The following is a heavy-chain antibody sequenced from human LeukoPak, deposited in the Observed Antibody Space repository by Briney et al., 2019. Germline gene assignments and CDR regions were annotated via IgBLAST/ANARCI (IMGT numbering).Heavy chain of an antibody. Sequence: PSETLSLTRAVYGGSFSGYYWSWTRQPPGKGLEWIGEINHSGSTNYNPSLKSRVTISVDTSKNQFSLKLSSVTAADTAVYYCARGRGVLMVYAFRWFDPWGQGTLVTVSS. CDR2: INHSGST. V-gene: IGHV4-34*01. J-gene: IGHJ5*02. CDR1: GGSFSGYY. D-gene: IGHD2-8*01. CDR3: ARGRGVLMVYAFRWFDP.